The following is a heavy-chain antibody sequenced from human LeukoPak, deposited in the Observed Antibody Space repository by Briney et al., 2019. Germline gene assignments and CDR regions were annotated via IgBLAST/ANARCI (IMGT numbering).Heavy chain of an antibody. CDR3: ARDKPGFLEGDMDV. Sequence: PGGSLKLPCAASGFSVSGHYMSWVRQAPGEGLEWVSLIYTSGTTTYADSVKGRFTISGDPSKNTLFLQMNRLRVEDTAVYYCARDKPGFLEGDMDVWGIGTTVTVSS. D-gene: IGHD3-3*01. V-gene: IGHV3-53*01. J-gene: IGHJ6*03. CDR2: IYTSGTT. CDR1: GFSVSGHY.